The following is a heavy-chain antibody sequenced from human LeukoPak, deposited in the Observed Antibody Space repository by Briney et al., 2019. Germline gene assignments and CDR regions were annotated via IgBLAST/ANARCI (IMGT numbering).Heavy chain of an antibody. V-gene: IGHV4-59*01. J-gene: IGHJ5*02. D-gene: IGHD6-6*01. CDR2: IYYSGST. CDR1: GGSISSYY. Sequence: KSSETLSLTCTVSGGSISSYYWSWIRQPPGKGLEWIGYIYYSGSTNYNPSLKSRATISVDTSKNQFSLKLSSVTAADTAVYYCARDLFHYSSSSGGFDPWGQGTLVTVSS. CDR3: ARDLFHYSSSSGGFDP.